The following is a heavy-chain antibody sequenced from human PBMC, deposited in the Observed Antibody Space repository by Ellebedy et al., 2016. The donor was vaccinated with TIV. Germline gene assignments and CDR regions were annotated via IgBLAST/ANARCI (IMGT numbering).Heavy chain of an antibody. Sequence: PGGSLRLSCAASGFTFSDYYMSWIRQAPGKGLEWLSYISSSSTTIYYADSVKGRFTNSRDNAKSSLYLQMNSLRAEDTALYYCARHEYAGTNARYDYWGQGTLVTVSS. J-gene: IGHJ4*02. V-gene: IGHV3-11*01. D-gene: IGHD6-13*01. CDR3: ARHEYAGTNARYDY. CDR1: GFTFSDYY. CDR2: ISSSSTTI.